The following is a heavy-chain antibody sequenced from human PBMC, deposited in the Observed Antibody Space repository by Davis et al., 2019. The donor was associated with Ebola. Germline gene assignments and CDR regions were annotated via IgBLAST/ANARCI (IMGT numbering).Heavy chain of an antibody. CDR1: GFSLSPRGVG. J-gene: IGHJ4*02. Sequence: SGPTLVKPTQTLTLTCTFSGFSLSPRGVGVGWIRQPPGKALEWLALIYWDDDKRYSPSLKSRLTITKDTSKNQVVLTMTNMDPVDTATYYCARKAPYDYIWGSYRSTNFDYWGQGTLVTVSS. CDR2: IYWDDDK. CDR3: ARKAPYDYIWGSYRSTNFDY. D-gene: IGHD3-16*02. V-gene: IGHV2-5*02.